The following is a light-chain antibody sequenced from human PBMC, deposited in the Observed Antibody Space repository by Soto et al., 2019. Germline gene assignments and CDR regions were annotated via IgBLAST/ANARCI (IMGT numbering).Light chain of an antibody. CDR3: ASWDDTLSGVV. CDR2: YDD. J-gene: IGLJ3*02. Sequence: QSVLTQPPSVSGAPGQRVTISCSGSTSNIGNNAVNWYQQLPGKAPRALIYYDDLLPTAVSKRFSGSKSGTSVSLAISGLQSADDADYYCASWDDTLSGVVFGGGTKLTVL. V-gene: IGLV1-36*01. CDR1: TSNIGNNA.